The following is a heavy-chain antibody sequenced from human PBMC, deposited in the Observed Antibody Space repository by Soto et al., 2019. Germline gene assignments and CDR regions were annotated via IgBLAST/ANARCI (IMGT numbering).Heavy chain of an antibody. J-gene: IGHJ3*01. CDR3: ARDRITTPRDAFDL. V-gene: IGHV1-69*06. CDR2: IIPIFDTA. Sequence: SVKVSCKASGGTFSSYAISWVRQAPGQGLEWMGRIIPIFDTANYAQKFQGRVTVTADRSTSTAYMELTSLKSEDTAVYYCARDRITTPRDAFDLWGKGTMVTVSS. CDR1: GGTFSSYA. D-gene: IGHD3-3*01.